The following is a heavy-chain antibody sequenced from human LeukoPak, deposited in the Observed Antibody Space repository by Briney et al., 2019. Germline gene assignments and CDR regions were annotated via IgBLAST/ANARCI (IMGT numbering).Heavy chain of an antibody. CDR3: ARGSGIAVPFDY. CDR1: GGSFSGYY. J-gene: IGHJ4*02. D-gene: IGHD6-19*01. V-gene: IGHV4-34*01. Sequence: PSETLSLTCAVYGGSFSGYYWSWIRQPPGKGLEWIGEINHSGSTNYSPSLKSRVTISVDTSKNQFSLKLSSVTVADTAVYYCARGSGIAVPFDYWGQGTLVTVSS. CDR2: INHSGST.